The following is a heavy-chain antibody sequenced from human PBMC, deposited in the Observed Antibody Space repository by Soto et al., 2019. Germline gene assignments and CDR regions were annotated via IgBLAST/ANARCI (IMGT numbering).Heavy chain of an antibody. CDR1: DYSINRDKYY. J-gene: IGHJ4*02. V-gene: IGHV4-39*01. D-gene: IGHD3-9*01. Sequence: PSETLSLTCSVSDYSINRDKYYWVWIRQPPGKGLEWIGSIYYRGNAYYNPSLQTRVTISLDKSKSQFSLKLNSVTAADSAVYFCARLEGLATISYYFDFWGPGALVTVSS. CDR3: ARLEGLATISYYFDF. CDR2: IYYRGNA.